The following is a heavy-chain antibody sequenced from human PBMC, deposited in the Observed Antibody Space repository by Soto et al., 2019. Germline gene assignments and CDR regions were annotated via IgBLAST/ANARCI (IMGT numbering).Heavy chain of an antibody. Sequence: QVQLVESGGGVVQPGRSLRLSCAASGFTFSSYGMHWVRQAPGKGLEWVAVISDDGSNKYYADSVKGRFTISRDNSKNTLYLQMNSLRAEDTAVYYCAKAYDYVWGSYRYTGGYYYYYGMDVWGQGTTVTVSS. J-gene: IGHJ6*02. V-gene: IGHV3-30*18. CDR1: GFTFSSYG. CDR2: ISDDGSNK. D-gene: IGHD3-16*02. CDR3: AKAYDYVWGSYRYTGGYYYYYGMDV.